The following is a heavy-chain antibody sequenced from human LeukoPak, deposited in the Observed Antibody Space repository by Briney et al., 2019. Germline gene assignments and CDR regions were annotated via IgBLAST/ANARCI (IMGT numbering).Heavy chain of an antibody. D-gene: IGHD2-2*02. CDR3: AASIVVVPAAIKYDAFDI. V-gene: IGHV1-69*05. Sequence: SVKVSCKASGGTFSSYAISWVRQAPGQGLEWMGGIIPIFGTANYAQKFQGRVTITTDESTSTAYMELSSLRSEDTAVYYCAASIVVVPAAIKYDAFDIWGQGTMVTVSS. CDR1: GGTFSSYA. J-gene: IGHJ3*02. CDR2: IIPIFGTA.